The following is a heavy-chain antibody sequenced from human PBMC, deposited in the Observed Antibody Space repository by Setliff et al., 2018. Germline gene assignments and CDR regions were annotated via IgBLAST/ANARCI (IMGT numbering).Heavy chain of an antibody. Sequence: SETLSLTCAVSGGSISSGSYYWSWIRQPAGKGLEWVGRIYSNENTNYNPSLKSRVTMSKDTSKNQLSLKLSSVTAADTAVYYCARSMIQRNYYCGLDVWGQGTTVTVSS. V-gene: IGHV4-61*02. CDR2: IYSNENT. D-gene: IGHD3-16*01. CDR3: ARSMIQRNYYCGLDV. CDR1: GGSISSGSYY. J-gene: IGHJ6*02.